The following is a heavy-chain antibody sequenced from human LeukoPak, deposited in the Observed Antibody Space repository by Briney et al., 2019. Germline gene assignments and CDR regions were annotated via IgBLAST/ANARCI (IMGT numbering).Heavy chain of an antibody. CDR3: AKDTLRWFGESDRYYFDY. J-gene: IGHJ4*02. D-gene: IGHD3-10*01. V-gene: IGHV3-23*01. Sequence: GGSLRLSCAASGFTFSTYGMSWVRQAPGKGLEWVSATVGGGSPNTYHADSVKGRFTISRDNSKNTLYLQMNSLRAEDTAVYYCAKDTLRWFGESDRYYFDYWGQGTLVTVSS. CDR2: TVGGGSPNT. CDR1: GFTFSTYG.